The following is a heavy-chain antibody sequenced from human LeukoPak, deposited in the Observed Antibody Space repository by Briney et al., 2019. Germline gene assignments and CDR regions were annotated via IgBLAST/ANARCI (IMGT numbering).Heavy chain of an antibody. J-gene: IGHJ4*02. V-gene: IGHV4-59*01. Sequence: SETLSLTCTVSGGSTSSFYWTWIRQPPGKGLEWIGYIYYSGGTNYNPSLKSRVTISVDTSKNQFSLKLSSVTAADTAVYYCARGICSGGSCYSTPPHFDYWGQGTLVTVSS. CDR3: ARGICSGGSCYSTPPHFDY. CDR2: IYYSGGT. D-gene: IGHD2-15*01. CDR1: GGSTSSFY.